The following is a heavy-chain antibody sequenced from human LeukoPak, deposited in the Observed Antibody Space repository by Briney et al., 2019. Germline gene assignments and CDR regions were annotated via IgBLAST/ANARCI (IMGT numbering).Heavy chain of an antibody. CDR1: GGTFSSYA. J-gene: IGHJ3*02. D-gene: IGHD6-13*01. CDR2: IIPIFGTA. Sequence: SVKVSCKASGGTFSSYAISWVRQAPGQGLEWMGGIIPIFGTANYAQKFQGRVTITTDESTSPAYMELSSLRSEDTAVYYCARSIAAAVGAFDIWGQGTMVTVSS. CDR3: ARSIAAAVGAFDI. V-gene: IGHV1-69*05.